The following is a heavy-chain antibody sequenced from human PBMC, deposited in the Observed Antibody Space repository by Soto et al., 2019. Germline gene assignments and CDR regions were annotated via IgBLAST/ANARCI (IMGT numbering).Heavy chain of an antibody. D-gene: IGHD2-15*01. J-gene: IGHJ4*02. Sequence: PGESLKISCAASGFSFRDYFMSWLRQAPGKGLEWVSYIGPYGNSIYYADSVKGRFTISRDNAKNSLYLQMNSLRAEDTAFYYCTKDQTPGGADYWGQGTLVTVSS. CDR1: GFSFRDYF. CDR2: IGPYGNSI. V-gene: IGHV3-11*01. CDR3: TKDQTPGGADY.